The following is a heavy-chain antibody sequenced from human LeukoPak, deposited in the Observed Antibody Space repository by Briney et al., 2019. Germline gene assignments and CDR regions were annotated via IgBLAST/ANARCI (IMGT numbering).Heavy chain of an antibody. J-gene: IGHJ4*02. V-gene: IGHV4-31*03. D-gene: IGHD5-18*01. CDR2: IYYSGSA. CDR1: GGSISSGGYY. Sequence: SETLSLTCTVSGGSISSGGYYWSWIRQHPGEGLEWIVYIYYSGSAYYNPYLKSRVTISVDTSKNQISLKLSSVTAADTAVYYCARGGGENSGYRYYFDFWGQGTLVTVSS. CDR3: ARGGGENSGYRYYFDF.